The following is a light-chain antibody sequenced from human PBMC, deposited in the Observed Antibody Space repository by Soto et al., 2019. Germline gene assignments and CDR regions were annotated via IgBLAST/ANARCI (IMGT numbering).Light chain of an antibody. CDR1: SSNIGAGYD. CDR3: QSHDSSLHASV. V-gene: IGLV1-40*01. Sequence: QLVLTQPPSVSGAPGQRVTISCTGSSSNIGAGYDVHWYLQLPGTAPKLLIYGNTNRPSGVPDRFSGSKSGSSASLAITGLQAEDEADYCQSHDSSLHASVFGTGTKLTVL. J-gene: IGLJ1*01. CDR2: GNT.